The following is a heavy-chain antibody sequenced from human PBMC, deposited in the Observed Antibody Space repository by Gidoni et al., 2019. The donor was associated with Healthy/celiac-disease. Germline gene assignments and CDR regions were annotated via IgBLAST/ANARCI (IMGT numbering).Heavy chain of an antibody. CDR1: GGSISSSSYY. V-gene: IGHV4-39*01. Sequence: QLQLQESGPGLVKPSETLSLTCTVSGGSISSSSYYWGWIRQPPGKGLEWIGSIYYSGSTYYNPSLKSRVTISVDTSKNQFSLKLSSVTAADTAVYYCARHLYSSSWITPFDYWGQGTLVTVSS. D-gene: IGHD6-13*01. CDR2: IYYSGST. J-gene: IGHJ4*02. CDR3: ARHLYSSSWITPFDY.